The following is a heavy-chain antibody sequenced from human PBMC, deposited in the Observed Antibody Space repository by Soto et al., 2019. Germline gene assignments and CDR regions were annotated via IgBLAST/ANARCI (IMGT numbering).Heavy chain of an antibody. V-gene: IGHV1-18*01. J-gene: IGHJ5*02. Sequence: ASVKVSCKASGYTFTSYGISWVRQAPGQGLEWMGWISPYNGNTNYAQKLQGRVTMTTDTSTSTAYMELRSLRSDDTAVYYCARKHDYGDYVLSDPWGQGTLVTVSS. CDR3: ARKHDYGDYVLSDP. CDR1: GYTFTSYG. D-gene: IGHD4-17*01. CDR2: ISPYNGNT.